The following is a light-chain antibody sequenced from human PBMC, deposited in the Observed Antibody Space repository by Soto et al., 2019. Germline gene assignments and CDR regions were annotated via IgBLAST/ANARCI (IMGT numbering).Light chain of an antibody. V-gene: IGKV3-20*01. CDR1: QNVRSNY. CDR3: QQYNSYSRNT. J-gene: IGKJ2*01. Sequence: EIVLTQSPGTLSLSPGERAILSCRASQNVRSNYLAWYQQKSGQAPRLLIYGVSSRATGIPDRFSGSGSGTDFTLTISRLESEDFATYYCQQYNSYSRNTFGQGTKLEIK. CDR2: GVS.